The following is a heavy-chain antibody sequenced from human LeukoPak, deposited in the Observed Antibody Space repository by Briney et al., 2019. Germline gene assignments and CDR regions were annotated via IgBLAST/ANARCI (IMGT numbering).Heavy chain of an antibody. CDR3: ARDPRGYGPSDY. CDR2: ISCSGRTI. V-gene: IGHV3-11*04. D-gene: IGHD5-12*01. CDR1: GFTFYDYY. Sequence: GGSLTLSCAASGFTFYDYYMSWIPQAPGKGLEWLSYISCSGRTIYDADSVKGRFNLARDNDKKSLYLQMNSLRAEDTAVYYCARDPRGYGPSDYWGQGTLVTVSS. J-gene: IGHJ4*02.